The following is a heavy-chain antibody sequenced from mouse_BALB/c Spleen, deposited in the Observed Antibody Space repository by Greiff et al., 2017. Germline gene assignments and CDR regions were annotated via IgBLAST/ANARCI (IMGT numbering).Heavy chain of an antibody. V-gene: IGHV5-12-2*01. CDR3: AISYYGNYDAMAY. CDR2: ISNGGGST. Sequence: EVKVVESGGGLVQPGGSLKLSCAASGFTFSSYTMSWVRQTPEKRLEWVAYISNGGGSTYYPDTVKGRFTISRDNAKNTLYLQMSSLKSEDTAMYYCAISYYGNYDAMAYWGQGTSVTVSS. D-gene: IGHD2-10*01. CDR1: GFTFSSYT. J-gene: IGHJ4*01.